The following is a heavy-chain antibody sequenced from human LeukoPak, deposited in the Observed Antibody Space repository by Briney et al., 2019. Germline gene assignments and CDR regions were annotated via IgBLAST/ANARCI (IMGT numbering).Heavy chain of an antibody. CDR2: ISSSGSTI. V-gene: IGHV3-48*03. D-gene: IGHD3-9*01. Sequence: QPGGSLRLSCAASGFTFSSYEMTWVRQAPGKGLEWVSYISSSGSTIYYADSVKGRFTISRDDAKNSLYLQMNSLRAEDTAVYYCARDISPKASWFDPWGQGTLVTVSS. J-gene: IGHJ5*02. CDR3: ARDISPKASWFDP. CDR1: GFTFSSYE.